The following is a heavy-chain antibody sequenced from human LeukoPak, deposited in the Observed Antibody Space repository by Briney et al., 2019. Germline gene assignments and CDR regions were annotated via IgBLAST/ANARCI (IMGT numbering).Heavy chain of an antibody. CDR1: GFTFSSYW. CDR2: IKQDGSEK. D-gene: IGHD1-26*01. V-gene: IGHV3-7*03. Sequence: GGSLRLSCAASGFTFSSYWMSWVRQAPGKGLEWVANIKQDGSEKYYVDSVKGRFTLSRDNAKNSLYLQMNSLRAEDTAVYYCARVLVGATLYYFDYWGQGTLVTVSS. J-gene: IGHJ4*02. CDR3: ARVLVGATLYYFDY.